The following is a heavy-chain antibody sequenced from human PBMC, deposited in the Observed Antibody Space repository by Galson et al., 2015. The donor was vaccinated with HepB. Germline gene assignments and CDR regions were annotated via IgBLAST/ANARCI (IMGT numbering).Heavy chain of an antibody. CDR1: GFTFSSYG. D-gene: IGHD2-2*01. CDR2: ISYDGSNK. J-gene: IGHJ6*02. Sequence: SLRLSCAASGFTFSSYGMHWVRQAPGKGLEWVAVISYDGSNKYYADSVKGRLTISRDNSKNTLYLQMNSLRAEDTAVYYCAKDIVVVPAASPYYYYYGMDVWGQGTTVTVSS. V-gene: IGHV3-30*18. CDR3: AKDIVVVPAASPYYYYYGMDV.